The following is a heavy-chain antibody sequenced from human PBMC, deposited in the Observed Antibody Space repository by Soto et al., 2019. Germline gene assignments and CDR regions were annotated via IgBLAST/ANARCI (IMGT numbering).Heavy chain of an antibody. CDR1: GFSFSSCT. Sequence: EVPLVESGGGLVKPGGSLRLSCAVSGFSFSSCTMNWVRQAPGKRLAWVSSISPSTSDIYYADSVKGRFTISRDNAENSQFLQMTSLRAEDTAVYYCSGSSGCACHQNYGMDVWGQGTTVTVSS. J-gene: IGHJ6*02. D-gene: IGHD2-21*02. CDR3: SGSSGCACHQNYGMDV. V-gene: IGHV3-21*01. CDR2: ISPSTSDI.